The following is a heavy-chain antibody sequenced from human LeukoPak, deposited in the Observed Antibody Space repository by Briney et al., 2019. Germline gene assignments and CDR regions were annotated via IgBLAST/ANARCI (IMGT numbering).Heavy chain of an antibody. CDR1: GYTFTSNY. D-gene: IGHD5-18*01. Sequence: ASVKVSCKASGYTFTSNYIHWVRQAPGQGLEWMGMIYPRDGSTSYAQKFQGRVTMTRDTSTSTVYMELSSLRSEDTAAYYCARERDTAMVSFDYWGQGTLVTVSS. J-gene: IGHJ4*02. CDR2: IYPRDGST. V-gene: IGHV1-46*01. CDR3: ARERDTAMVSFDY.